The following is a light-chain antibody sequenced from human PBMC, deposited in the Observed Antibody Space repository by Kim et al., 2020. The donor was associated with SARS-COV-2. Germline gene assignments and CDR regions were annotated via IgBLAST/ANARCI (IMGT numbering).Light chain of an antibody. CDR1: SSNTGAGYD. V-gene: IGLV1-40*01. Sequence: QPVLTQPPTVSGAPGERVTISCTGSSSNTGAGYDVHWYQHLPGTAPRLIIFAYNYRPSGVPDRFSGFKSGTSVSLAITGLQAEDEADYYCQSYDSNLRGWVFGGGTQLTVL. J-gene: IGLJ3*02. CDR3: QSYDSNLRGWV. CDR2: AYN.